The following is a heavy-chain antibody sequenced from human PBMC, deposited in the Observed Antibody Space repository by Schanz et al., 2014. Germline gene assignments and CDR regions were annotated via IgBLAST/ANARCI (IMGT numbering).Heavy chain of an antibody. CDR2: ISASGGTT. J-gene: IGHJ4*02. CDR3: ARIGGSVFDY. V-gene: IGHV3-23*04. CDR1: GFTFSSYA. D-gene: IGHD3-10*01. Sequence: EVQLVESGGGLVQPGGSLRLSCAASGFTFSSYAMGWVRQARGKGLEWVSAISASGGTTYYADSVKGRFTISRDNSKNSLYLQMNSLRAEDTAVYYCARIGGSVFDYWAQGTLVTVSS.